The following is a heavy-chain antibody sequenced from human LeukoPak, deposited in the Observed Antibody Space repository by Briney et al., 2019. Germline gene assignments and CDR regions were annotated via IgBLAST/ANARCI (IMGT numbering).Heavy chain of an antibody. CDR3: ARDAVDYDSSGNVYAFDI. CDR1: GGSISSGDYY. J-gene: IGHJ3*02. Sequence: SSQTLSLTCTVSGGSISSGDYYWSWIRQPSGKSLEWIGYIYYSGSTYYNPSLKSRVTISVDTSKNQFSLKLSSVTAADTAVYYCARDAVDYDSSGNVYAFDIWGQGTMVTVSS. CDR2: IYYSGST. D-gene: IGHD3-22*01. V-gene: IGHV4-30-4*08.